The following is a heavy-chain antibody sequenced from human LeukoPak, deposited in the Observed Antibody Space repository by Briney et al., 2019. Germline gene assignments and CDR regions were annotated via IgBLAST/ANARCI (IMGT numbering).Heavy chain of an antibody. CDR2: IKQDGSEK. D-gene: IGHD1-26*01. V-gene: IGHV3-7*01. J-gene: IGHJ4*02. Sequence: GGSLRLSCAASGFTMRNHWMSWVRQAPGKGLEWVANIKQDGSEKYYVDSVKGRFTISRDNAKNSLYLQMNSLRAEDTAVYYCARDWELHDWGQGTLVTVSS. CDR3: ARDWELHD. CDR1: GFTMRNHW.